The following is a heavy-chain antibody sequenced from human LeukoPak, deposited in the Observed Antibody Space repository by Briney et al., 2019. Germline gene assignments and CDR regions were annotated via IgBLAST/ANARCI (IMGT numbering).Heavy chain of an antibody. Sequence: GGSLRLSCAASGFTFTTYAMSWVRQAPGKGLEWVSTISGGGTSTYSADSVKGRFTISRDNTKNSLYLQMNSLRAEDTAVFYCARDQYDTWSRRGNFDSWGQGTLVIVSS. J-gene: IGHJ4*02. CDR3: ARDQYDTWSRRGNFDS. V-gene: IGHV3-23*01. CDR1: GFTFTTYA. CDR2: ISGGGTST. D-gene: IGHD3/OR15-3a*01.